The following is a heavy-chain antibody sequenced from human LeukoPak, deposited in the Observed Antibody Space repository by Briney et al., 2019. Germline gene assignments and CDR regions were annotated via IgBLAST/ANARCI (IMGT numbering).Heavy chain of an antibody. CDR1: GFTFDDYA. CDR2: ISWDGGST. J-gene: IGHJ3*02. CDR3: AKGKGSNYDYVWGSYRQGFDI. Sequence: GGSLRLSCAASGFTFDDYAMHWVRQAPGKGLEWVSLISWDGGSTYYADSVKGRFTISRDNSKNSLYLQMNSLRAEDTALYYCAKGKGSNYDYVWGSYRQGFDIWGQGTMVTVSS. D-gene: IGHD3-16*02. V-gene: IGHV3-43D*03.